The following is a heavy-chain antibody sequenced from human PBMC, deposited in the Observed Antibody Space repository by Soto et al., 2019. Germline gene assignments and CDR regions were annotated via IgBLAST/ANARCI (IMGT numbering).Heavy chain of an antibody. D-gene: IGHD3-22*01. Sequence: SVKVSCKASGVTFSSYTISWVRQAPGQGLEWMGRIIPILGIANYAQKFQGRVTITADKSTSTAYMELSSLRSEDTAVYYCASGVKHYYDSSGYPRAEYFQHWGQGTLVTVSS. CDR3: ASGVKHYYDSSGYPRAEYFQH. J-gene: IGHJ1*01. CDR2: IIPILGIA. CDR1: GVTFSSYT. V-gene: IGHV1-69*02.